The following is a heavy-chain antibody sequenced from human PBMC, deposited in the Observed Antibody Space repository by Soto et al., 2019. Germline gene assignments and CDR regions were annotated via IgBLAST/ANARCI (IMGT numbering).Heavy chain of an antibody. Sequence: GGSLRLSCTSPVFPFVNYAMYWVRQAPGKGLEWVSGISGGGDGTNYADSVKGRFTVSRDNSRNTMYLQMNSLRAEDTAVYYCAKEPRLQLAYWGQGTLVTVSS. CDR1: VFPFVNYA. CDR2: ISGGGDGT. V-gene: IGHV3-23*01. CDR3: AKEPRLQLAY. D-gene: IGHD1-1*01. J-gene: IGHJ4*02.